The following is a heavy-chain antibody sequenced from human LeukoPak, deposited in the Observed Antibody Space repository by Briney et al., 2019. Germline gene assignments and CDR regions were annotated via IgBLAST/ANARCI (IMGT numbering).Heavy chain of an antibody. CDR3: ARDRYYDSSGYYNWFDP. D-gene: IGHD3-22*01. V-gene: IGHV1-2*02. CDR1: GYTFTGYY. J-gene: IGHJ5*02. Sequence: GASVKVSCKASGYTFTGYYMHWVRQAPGQGLEWMGWINPNSGGTNYAQKFQGRVTMTRDTSISTAYMELSRLRSDDTAVYYCARDRYYDSSGYYNWFDPWGQGTLVTVSS. CDR2: INPNSGGT.